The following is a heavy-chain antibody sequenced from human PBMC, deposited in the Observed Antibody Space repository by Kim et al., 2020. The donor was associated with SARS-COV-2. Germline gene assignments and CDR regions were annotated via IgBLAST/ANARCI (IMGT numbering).Heavy chain of an antibody. CDR3: ARDDDGDPNAFDF. V-gene: IGHV3-33*08. Sequence: WGSLRLSCVASGFTFSNFGMHWVRQAPGKGLEWVAVITSSGSEKYYSESVKGRFTISRDNFQNILYLQMDSLRVEDTAVYSCARDDDGDPNAFDFWGQGTMVTVSS. CDR1: GFTFSNFG. J-gene: IGHJ3*01. D-gene: IGHD4-17*01. CDR2: ITSSGSEK.